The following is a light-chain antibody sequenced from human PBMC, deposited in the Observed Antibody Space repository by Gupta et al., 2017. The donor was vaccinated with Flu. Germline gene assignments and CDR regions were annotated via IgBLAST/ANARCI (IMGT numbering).Light chain of an antibody. V-gene: IGLV1-51*01. Sequence: QSVLTQPPSVSAAPGQKVTIPCAGSSSNIGNNYVSWYQQLPGTAPRLLIYDNNKRPSGIPDRFSGSKSGTAATLGITGLQTGDEADYYCGTWDSSLSAVFGGGTKLTGL. CDR1: SSNIGNNY. J-gene: IGLJ2*01. CDR3: GTWDSSLSAV. CDR2: DNN.